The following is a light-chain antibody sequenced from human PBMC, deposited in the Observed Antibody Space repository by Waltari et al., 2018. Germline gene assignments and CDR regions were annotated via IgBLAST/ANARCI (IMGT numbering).Light chain of an antibody. CDR2: DAS. Sequence: IVLTQSPATLSLSPGERATFSCRASQSVSSYLAWYQQKPGQAPRLLIYDASNRATGIPARFSGSGSGTDFTLTISSLEPEDFAVYYCQQRSNWPTFGQGTKLEIK. CDR1: QSVSSY. J-gene: IGKJ2*01. V-gene: IGKV3-11*01. CDR3: QQRSNWPT.